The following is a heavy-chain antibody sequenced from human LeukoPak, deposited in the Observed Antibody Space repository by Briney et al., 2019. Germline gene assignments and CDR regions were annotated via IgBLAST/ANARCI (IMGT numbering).Heavy chain of an antibody. J-gene: IGHJ6*04. Sequence: ASVKVSCKVPGYTLTELSMHWVRQAPGKGLEWMGGFDPEDGETIYAQKFQGRVTMTEDTSTDTAYMELSSLRSEDTAVYYCATGYDILTGSRYGMDVWGKGTTVTVSS. CDR2: FDPEDGET. V-gene: IGHV1-24*01. CDR3: ATGYDILTGSRYGMDV. CDR1: GYTLTELS. D-gene: IGHD3-9*01.